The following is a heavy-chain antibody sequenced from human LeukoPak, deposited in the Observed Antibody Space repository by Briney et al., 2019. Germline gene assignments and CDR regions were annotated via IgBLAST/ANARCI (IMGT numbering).Heavy chain of an antibody. CDR3: ARDGVEMATINGGFVGRQLDY. J-gene: IGHJ4*02. V-gene: IGHV3-30*01. CDR2: ISYDGSNK. D-gene: IGHD5-24*01. CDR1: GFTFSSYA. Sequence: GRSLRLSCAASGFTFSSYAMHWVRQAPGKGLEWVAVISYDGSNKYYADSVKGRFTISRDSSKNTLYLQMNSLRAEDTAVYYCARDGVEMATINGGFVGRQLDYWGQGTLVTVSS.